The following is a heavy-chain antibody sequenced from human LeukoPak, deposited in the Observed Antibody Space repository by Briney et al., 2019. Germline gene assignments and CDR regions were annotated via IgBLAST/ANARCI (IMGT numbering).Heavy chain of an antibody. CDR1: GFTFSSYA. CDR3: ARGKILTGYPL. J-gene: IGHJ4*02. CDR2: ISGSGGST. D-gene: IGHD3-9*01. Sequence: GGSLRLSCAASGFTFSSYAMSWVRQAPGKGLEWVSAISGSGGSTYYADSVKGRFTISRDNSKNTLYLQMNSLRAEDTAVYYCARGKILTGYPLWGQGTLVTVSS. V-gene: IGHV3-23*01.